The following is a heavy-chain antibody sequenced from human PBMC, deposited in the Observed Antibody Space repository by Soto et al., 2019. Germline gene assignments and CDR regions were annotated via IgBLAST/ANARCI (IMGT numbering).Heavy chain of an antibody. D-gene: IGHD3-22*01. CDR1: GYTFTSYA. Sequence: EASVKVSCKASGYTFTSYAMHWVRQAPGQRLEWMGWINAGNGNTKYSQEFQGRVTITRDTSASTAYMELNSLRSEDTAVYYCARGSSYYFIDDYWGQGTLVTVSS. J-gene: IGHJ4*02. CDR2: INAGNGNT. CDR3: ARGSSYYFIDDY. V-gene: IGHV1-3*01.